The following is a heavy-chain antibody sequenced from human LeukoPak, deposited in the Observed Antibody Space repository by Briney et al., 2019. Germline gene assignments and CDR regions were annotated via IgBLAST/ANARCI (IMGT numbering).Heavy chain of an antibody. V-gene: IGHV7-4-1*02. CDR1: GYTFTDYA. J-gene: IGHJ4*02. Sequence: ASVKVSCKLSGYTFTDYAINWVRQAPGQGLEYMGWVNTNTGNPTYAQGFTGRFVFSSDSSVSTAYLQITSLKADGSAIYFCASCNDSSGYFAYWGQGTLVTVSS. CDR2: VNTNTGNP. D-gene: IGHD3-22*01. CDR3: ASCNDSSGYFAY.